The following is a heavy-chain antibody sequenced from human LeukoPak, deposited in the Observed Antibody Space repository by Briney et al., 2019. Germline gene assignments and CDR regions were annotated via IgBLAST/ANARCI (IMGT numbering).Heavy chain of an antibody. CDR3: ARASGDSSNYDFPKPYSY. Sequence: SVKVSCKASGGAFSNFAISWVRQAPGQGLEWMGGVIPIFGTANYAQRFQGRVTITADESTSTVYMELSSLRSEDTAMYYCARASGDSSNYDFPKPYSYWGQGTLVTVSS. CDR2: VIPIFGTA. J-gene: IGHJ4*02. D-gene: IGHD3-22*01. V-gene: IGHV1-69*13. CDR1: GGAFSNFA.